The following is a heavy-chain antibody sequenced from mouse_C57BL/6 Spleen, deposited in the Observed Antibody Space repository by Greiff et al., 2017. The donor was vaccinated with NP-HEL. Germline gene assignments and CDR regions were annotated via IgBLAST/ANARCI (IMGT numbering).Heavy chain of an antibody. CDR2: IDPSDSYT. D-gene: IGHD2-2*01. CDR1: GYTFTSYW. Sequence: QVQLQQSGAELVKPGASVKLSCKASGYTFTSYWMQWVKQRPGQGLEWIGEIDPSDSYTNYNQKFKGKATLTVDTSSSTAYMQLSSLTSEDSAVYYCARWLRRHYYAMDYWGQGTSVTVSS. CDR3: ARWLRRHYYAMDY. J-gene: IGHJ4*01. V-gene: IGHV1-50*01.